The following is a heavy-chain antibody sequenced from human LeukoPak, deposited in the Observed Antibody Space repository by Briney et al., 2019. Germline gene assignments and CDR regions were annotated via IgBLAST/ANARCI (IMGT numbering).Heavy chain of an antibody. CDR2: IYYSGST. CDR3: ARQSDSSSGLNP. D-gene: IGHD6-6*01. CDR1: GGSIGSSSYY. Sequence: NPSETLSLTCTVSGGSIGSSSYYWGWIRQPPGKGLEWIGSIYYSGSTYYNPSLKSRVTISVDTSKNQFSLKLSSVTAADTAVYYCARQSDSSSGLNPWGQGTLVTVSS. V-gene: IGHV4-39*01. J-gene: IGHJ5*02.